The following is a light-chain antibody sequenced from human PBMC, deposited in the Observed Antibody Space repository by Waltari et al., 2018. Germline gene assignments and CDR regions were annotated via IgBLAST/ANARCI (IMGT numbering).Light chain of an antibody. Sequence: QSALTQPASVSGSPGQSITISCTGTRSAVGNYNLVSWYQQHPGKAPKLMISAGSKRPSGVSNRFSSSKSGNTASLTISGLQAEDEADYYCCSYAGSSTYVFGTGTKVTVL. CDR1: RSAVGNYNL. CDR3: CSYAGSSTYV. CDR2: AGS. J-gene: IGLJ1*01. V-gene: IGLV2-23*01.